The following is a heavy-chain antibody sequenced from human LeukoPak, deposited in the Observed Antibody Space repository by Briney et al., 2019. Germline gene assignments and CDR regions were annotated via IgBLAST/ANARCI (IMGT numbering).Heavy chain of an antibody. CDR2: ISYDGSNK. V-gene: IGHV3-30-3*01. Sequence: PGGSLRLSCAASGFTFSSFAMHWVRQAPGKGLEWVAVISYDGSNKYFADSVKGRFTISRVNSKNTLYLQMNSLRAEDTAVYYCARDQMIAAAGLDYWGQGTLVTVSS. D-gene: IGHD6-13*01. CDR1: GFTFSSFA. CDR3: ARDQMIAAAGLDY. J-gene: IGHJ4*02.